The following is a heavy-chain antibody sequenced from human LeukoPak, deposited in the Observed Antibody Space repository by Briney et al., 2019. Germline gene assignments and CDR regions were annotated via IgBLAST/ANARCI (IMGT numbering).Heavy chain of an antibody. D-gene: IGHD5-18*01. CDR2: ISDSGGS. CDR1: GDSINNYY. J-gene: IGHJ4*02. Sequence: SETLSLTCTVSGDSINNYYWSWIRQSPGKGLEWIGCISDSGGSDYNPSLESRVTISIDTSKNQVSLKLSSVTAADTALFYCARHRYSYAAYYFDYWGQGTLVTVSS. V-gene: IGHV4-59*08. CDR3: ARHRYSYAAYYFDY.